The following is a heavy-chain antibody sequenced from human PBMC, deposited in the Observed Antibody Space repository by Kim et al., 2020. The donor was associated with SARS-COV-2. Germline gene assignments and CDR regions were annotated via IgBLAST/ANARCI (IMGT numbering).Heavy chain of an antibody. J-gene: IGHJ4*02. Sequence: SETLSLTSAVYGGSLSGYYWTWIRQPPGKGLEWIGDINHGGSTHYNPSLKSRVTISIDTSKNQFSLKLTSVTAADTAIYYCARSDGIIDYWGRGTLVTVSS. D-gene: IGHD3-3*02. CDR3: ARSDGIIDY. CDR1: GGSLSGYY. CDR2: INHGGST. V-gene: IGHV4-34*01.